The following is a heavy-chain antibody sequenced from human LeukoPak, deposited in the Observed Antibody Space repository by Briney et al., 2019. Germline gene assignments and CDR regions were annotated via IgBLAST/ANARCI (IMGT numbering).Heavy chain of an antibody. CDR3: TTGSDILTGPYYYYGMDV. CDR1: GFTFSNAW. Sequence: GGSLRLSCAASGFTFSNAWMSWVRQAPGKGLEWVGRIKSKTDGGTTDYAAPVKGRFTISRDDSKNTLYLQMNSLKTEDTAVYYCTTGSDILTGPYYYYGMDVWGQGTTVTVSS. CDR2: IKSKTDGGTT. D-gene: IGHD3-9*01. J-gene: IGHJ6*02. V-gene: IGHV3-15*01.